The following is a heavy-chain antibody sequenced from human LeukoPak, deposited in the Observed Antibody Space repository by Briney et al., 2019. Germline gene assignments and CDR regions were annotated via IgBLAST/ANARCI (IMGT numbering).Heavy chain of an antibody. J-gene: IGHJ4*02. Sequence: WGPLRLSCAASGFTFNTYGMHWVRQAPGRGLEWVAVIWYDGSDKYYAESVKGRFTISRDNSKDTLSLQMNSLRVEDTAMYYCAKGVGRTSGRNPDYWGQGTLVTVSS. CDR2: IWYDGSDK. D-gene: IGHD2-8*02. CDR1: GFTFNTYG. V-gene: IGHV3-33*06. CDR3: AKGVGRTSGRNPDY.